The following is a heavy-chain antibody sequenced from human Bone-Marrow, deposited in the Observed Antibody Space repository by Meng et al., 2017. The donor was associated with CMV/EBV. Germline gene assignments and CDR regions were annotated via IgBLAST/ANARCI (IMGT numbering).Heavy chain of an antibody. D-gene: IGHD3-3*01. CDR1: GGSISTYY. J-gene: IGHJ3*02. V-gene: IGHV4-59*01. CDR3: ASDRGPDFWSPGDFLGAFDI. CDR2: IYYSWST. Sequence: GSLRLSCTVSGGSISTYYWSWIRQPPGKGLEWSGYIYYSWSTNYNPPLKSRVSMSVDTSQIQFSLKLSSVPAADTAVYYCASDRGPDFWSPGDFLGAFDIWGQGTMVTVSS.